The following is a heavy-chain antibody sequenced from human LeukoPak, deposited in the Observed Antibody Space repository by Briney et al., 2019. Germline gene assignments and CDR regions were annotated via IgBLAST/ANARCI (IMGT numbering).Heavy chain of an antibody. CDR3: ARQVTSCYGCFDY. CDR1: GYRFTSYW. D-gene: IGHD2-2*01. Sequence: GESLKISCQGSGYRFTSYWIGWVRQMPGKGLEWMGIIYPGDSDTRYSPYFQGQVTISADKSISTAYLQWSSLEASDTAMYYCARQVTSCYGCFDYWGQGTLVAVSS. V-gene: IGHV5-51*01. CDR2: IYPGDSDT. J-gene: IGHJ4*02.